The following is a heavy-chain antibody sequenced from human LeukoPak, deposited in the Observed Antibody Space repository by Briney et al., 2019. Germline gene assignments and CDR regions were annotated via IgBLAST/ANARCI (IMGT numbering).Heavy chain of an antibody. D-gene: IGHD6-19*01. CDR3: TRRAGTTGWSYYGMDV. Sequence: GESLKISCKGSGYSFTSYWIGWVRQMPGKGLEWMGIINPGDFDTKYCPSFQGQVTISADKAINTAYIQWSSLKASDTAMYYCTRRAGTTGWSYYGMDVWGQGTTVTVSS. CDR1: GYSFTSYW. V-gene: IGHV5-51*01. J-gene: IGHJ6*02. CDR2: INPGDFDT.